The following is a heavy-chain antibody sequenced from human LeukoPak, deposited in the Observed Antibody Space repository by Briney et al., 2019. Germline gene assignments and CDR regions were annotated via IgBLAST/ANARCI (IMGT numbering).Heavy chain of an antibody. D-gene: IGHD3-16*01. Sequence: ASVKVSCKASGYTFTNYGFSWVRQAPGEGLEWMGWISAYNGNTNYAQKLQGRVTMTTDTSTSTAYMELRSLRSDDTAVYYCARSLGKKDYFDYWGQGTLVTVSS. CDR3: ARSLGKKDYFDY. CDR2: ISAYNGNT. V-gene: IGHV1-18*01. CDR1: GYTFTNYG. J-gene: IGHJ4*02.